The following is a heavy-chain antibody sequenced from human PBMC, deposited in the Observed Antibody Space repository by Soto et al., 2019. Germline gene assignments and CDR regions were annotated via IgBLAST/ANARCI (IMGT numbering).Heavy chain of an antibody. Sequence: QQHRCPGLVKPSDTLSLTCRVSGAYISDFSWSWIRQSAGKGLEWIGRITINGNTQKNPSFKSRVTMSIDTSRNHFSLNLQSAIAADTALYYCARETGENWTYEAYWGPGTLVTVSS. D-gene: IGHD1-7*01. CDR3: ARETGENWTYEAY. J-gene: IGHJ4*02. CDR1: GAYISDFS. CDR2: ITINGNT. V-gene: IGHV4-4*07.